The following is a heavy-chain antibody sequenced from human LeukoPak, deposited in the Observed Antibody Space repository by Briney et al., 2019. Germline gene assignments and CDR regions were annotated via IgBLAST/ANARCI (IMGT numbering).Heavy chain of an antibody. CDR1: GFTFSSYW. V-gene: IGHV3-7*01. CDR3: AKRIATAGKHYFDN. D-gene: IGHD6-13*01. Sequence: GGSLRLSCAASGFTFSSYWMSWVRQAPGKGLEWVANIKQDGSEKYYVDSVKGRFTISRDNAKNSLYLQMNSLRAEDTAVYYCAKRIATAGKHYFDNWGQGTLVTVSS. J-gene: IGHJ4*02. CDR2: IKQDGSEK.